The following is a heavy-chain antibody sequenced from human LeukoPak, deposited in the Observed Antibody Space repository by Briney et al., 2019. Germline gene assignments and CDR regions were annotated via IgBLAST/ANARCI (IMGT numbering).Heavy chain of an antibody. Sequence: GGSLRLSCAASGFTFTNNFMSWVRQVPGKGLEWVANIKQDGSETTYADSVKGRFTISRDNAKNSLYLQMNSLRGEDTAVYYCASGNNWGYGGPRVHFDYWGQGTLVTVSS. CDR1: GFTFTNNF. CDR3: ASGNNWGYGGPRVHFDY. V-gene: IGHV3-7*01. CDR2: IKQDGSET. J-gene: IGHJ4*02. D-gene: IGHD7-27*01.